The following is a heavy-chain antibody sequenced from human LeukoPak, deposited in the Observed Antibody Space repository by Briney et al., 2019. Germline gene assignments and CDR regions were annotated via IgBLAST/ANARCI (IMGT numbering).Heavy chain of an antibody. CDR1: GSSMISGYY. V-gene: IGHV4-38-2*02. J-gene: IGHJ4*02. D-gene: IGHD1-26*01. CDR3: ARDFSMSGSFAS. CDR2: IYYSGST. Sequence: SETLSLTCTVSGSSMISGYYWGWIRQPPGKGLEWIGNIYYSGSTYYNPSLKSRVTISVDTSNSQFSLTLSSVTAADTAVYYCARDFSMSGSFASWGQGTLVTVSS.